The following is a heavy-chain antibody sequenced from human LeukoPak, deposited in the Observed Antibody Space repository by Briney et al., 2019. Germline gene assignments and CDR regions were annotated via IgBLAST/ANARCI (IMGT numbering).Heavy chain of an antibody. CDR1: GFTFSTYW. Sequence: GGSLRLSCAASGFTFSTYWMHWVRQAPGKGLMWVSRMSSGGSTINYADSVKGRFTISRDNAKNTLYLQMDTLRAEDTAVYYCATAGSYRFDHWGQGTLVTVSS. CDR2: MSSGGSTI. D-gene: IGHD3-16*02. J-gene: IGHJ4*02. CDR3: ATAGSYRFDH. V-gene: IGHV3-74*01.